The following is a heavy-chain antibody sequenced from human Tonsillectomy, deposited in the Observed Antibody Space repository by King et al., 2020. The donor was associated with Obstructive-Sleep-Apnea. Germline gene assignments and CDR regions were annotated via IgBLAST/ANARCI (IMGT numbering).Heavy chain of an antibody. V-gene: IGHV4-34*01. Sequence: VQLQQWGAGLLKPSEPLSLTCAVYGGSFSGYYWSWIRQPPGKGLEWIGEINHSGSTNYNPSLKSRVTISVDTSKNQSSLKLSSVTAADTAVYYCARLRFLEWYYYYYGMDVWGQGTTVTVSS. CDR1: GGSFSGYY. J-gene: IGHJ6*02. CDR3: ARLRFLEWYYYYYGMDV. CDR2: INHSGST. D-gene: IGHD3-3*01.